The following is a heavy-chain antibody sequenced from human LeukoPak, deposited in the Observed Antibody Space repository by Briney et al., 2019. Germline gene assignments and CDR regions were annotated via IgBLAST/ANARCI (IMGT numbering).Heavy chain of an antibody. CDR2: ISYDGSNK. D-gene: IGHD3-9*01. CDR1: GFTFSSYA. CDR3: ARGDDWLFQNAFDY. Sequence: PGGSLRLSCAASGFTFSSYAMHWVRQAPGKGLEWVAVISYDGSNKYYADSVKGRFTISRDNSKNTLYLQMNSLRAEDTAVYYCARGDDWLFQNAFDYWGQGTLVTVSS. J-gene: IGHJ4*02. V-gene: IGHV3-30-3*01.